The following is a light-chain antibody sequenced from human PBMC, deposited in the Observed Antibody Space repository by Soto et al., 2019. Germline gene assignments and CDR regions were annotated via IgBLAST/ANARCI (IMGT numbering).Light chain of an antibody. Sequence: EIVLTQSPGTLSLSPGERATLSCRASQSVSSSFLAWYQQKPGQAPRLLIYGASSRATGIPDRFSGSGSGTDCTITISGLEPEDFAVYYCQQYGSSPWTFGQGTKVEIK. CDR3: QQYGSSPWT. V-gene: IGKV3-20*01. J-gene: IGKJ1*01. CDR1: QSVSSSF. CDR2: GAS.